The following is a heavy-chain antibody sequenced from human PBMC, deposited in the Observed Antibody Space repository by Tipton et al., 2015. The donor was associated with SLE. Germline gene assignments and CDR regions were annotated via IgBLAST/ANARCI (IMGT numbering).Heavy chain of an antibody. Sequence: TLSLTCTVSGGSISSYYWSWIRQPPGKGLEWIGYIYYSGSIYYNPSLKSRLTISVDTSKNQFSLKLNSVTPEDTAVYYCASQTYFWSGYDTNWFDPWGQGTLVTVSS. CDR1: GGSISSYY. V-gene: IGHV4-59*06. D-gene: IGHD3-3*01. J-gene: IGHJ5*02. CDR3: ASQTYFWSGYDTNWFDP. CDR2: IYYSGSI.